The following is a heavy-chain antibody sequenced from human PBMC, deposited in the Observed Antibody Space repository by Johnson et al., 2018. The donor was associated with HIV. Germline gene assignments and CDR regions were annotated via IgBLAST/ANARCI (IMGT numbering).Heavy chain of an antibody. J-gene: IGHJ3*01. CDR3: ARQKARGSVDYTDAFDL. D-gene: IGHD4-11*01. CDR1: GFSFNDYA. CDR2: ISFDGGAI. Sequence: QVQLVESGGGVVQPGRSLRLSCSASGFSFNDYAMHWVRQAPGKGLEWVAVISFDGGAIYYADSVEGRFTISRDNSRDTLSLQMNSLRVEDTALYYCARQKARGSVDYTDAFDLWGQGTMVTVSS. V-gene: IGHV3-30-3*01.